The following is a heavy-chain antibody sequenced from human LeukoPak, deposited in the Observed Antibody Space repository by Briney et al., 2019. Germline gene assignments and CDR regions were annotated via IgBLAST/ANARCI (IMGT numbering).Heavy chain of an antibody. V-gene: IGHV1-2*02. CDR1: GYTFTNYY. J-gene: IGHJ4*02. CDR3: STEDKYCSGANCGKY. CDR2: IIPDSGGA. D-gene: IGHD2-15*01. Sequence: ASVTASCKTSGYTFTNYYVHWVRQAPGQGLERMGYIIPDSGGADYDQRFQGRVTMTRDKSISTVYMELSSLRSDDTAVYYCSTEDKYCSGANCGKYWGQGTLVTVSS.